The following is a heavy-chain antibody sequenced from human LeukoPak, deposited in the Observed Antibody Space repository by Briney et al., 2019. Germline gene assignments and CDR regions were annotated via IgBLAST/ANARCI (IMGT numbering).Heavy chain of an antibody. CDR2: IYHSGST. J-gene: IGHJ5*02. V-gene: IGHV4-38-2*01. D-gene: IGHD6-6*01. Sequence: SETLSLTCAVYGYPISSNYFWGWIRQSPGKGLEWIGSIYHSGSTYYNPPLKSRVTLSVDTSNNQFSLRLISVTAADTAIYYCARSSNNWFDPWSQGTLVTVSS. CDR3: ARSSNNWFDP. CDR1: GYPISSNYF.